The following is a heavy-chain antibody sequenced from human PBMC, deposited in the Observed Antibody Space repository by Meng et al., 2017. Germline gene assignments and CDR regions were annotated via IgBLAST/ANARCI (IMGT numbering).Heavy chain of an antibody. Sequence: QVTLQQWGAGLLKPSETLSLPCAVYGGSFSGYYWSWIRQPPGKGLEWIGEINHSGSTNYNPSLKSRVTISVDTSKNQFSLKLSSVTAADTAVYYCARVGSFLRDYWGQGTLVTVSS. D-gene: IGHD2/OR15-2a*01. CDR3: ARVGSFLRDY. J-gene: IGHJ4*02. V-gene: IGHV4-34*01. CDR2: INHSGST. CDR1: GGSFSGYY.